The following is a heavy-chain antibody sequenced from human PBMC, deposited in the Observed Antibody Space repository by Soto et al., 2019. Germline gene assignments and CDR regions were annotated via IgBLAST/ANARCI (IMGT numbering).Heavy chain of an antibody. CDR1: GGTFSNYT. V-gene: IGHV1-69*02. Sequence: QVQLVQSGAEVKKPGSSVKVSCKASGGTFSNYTITWVRQAPGQGLEWMGRLIPILGLANYAQKFLGRVTITADKSTTIAYMELRSLRAEDTAMYYCARFKLGEDYWGQGTLVTVSS. CDR3: ARFKLGEDY. CDR2: LIPILGLA. D-gene: IGHD3-16*01. J-gene: IGHJ4*02.